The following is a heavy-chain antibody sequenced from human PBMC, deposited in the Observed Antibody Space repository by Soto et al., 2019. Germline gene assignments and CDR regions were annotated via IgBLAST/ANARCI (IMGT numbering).Heavy chain of an antibody. CDR3: ASRTGYSSENWFDP. CDR2: INHSGST. V-gene: IGHV4-34*01. J-gene: IGHJ5*02. CDR1: GGSFSGHY. D-gene: IGHD6-19*01. Sequence: PSETLSLTCAVYGGSFSGHYWSWIRQPPGKGLAWIGEINHSGSTNYNPSLKSRVTISVDTSKNQFSLKLSSVTAADTAVYYCASRTGYSSENWFDPWGQGTLVTVSS.